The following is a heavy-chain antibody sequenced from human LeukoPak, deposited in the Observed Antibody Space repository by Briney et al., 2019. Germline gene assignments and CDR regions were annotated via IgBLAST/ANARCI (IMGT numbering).Heavy chain of an antibody. CDR3: TTDVVVVAATPFDY. Sequence: PGGSLRLSCAASGFTFSNAWMSWVRQAPGKGLGWVGRIKSKTDGGTTDYAAPVKGRFTISRDDSKKTQYLQMNSLKAEDTAVYYGTTDVVVVAATPFDYWGQGTLVTVSS. CDR2: IKSKTDGGTT. V-gene: IGHV3-15*01. CDR1: GFTFSNAW. D-gene: IGHD2-15*01. J-gene: IGHJ4*02.